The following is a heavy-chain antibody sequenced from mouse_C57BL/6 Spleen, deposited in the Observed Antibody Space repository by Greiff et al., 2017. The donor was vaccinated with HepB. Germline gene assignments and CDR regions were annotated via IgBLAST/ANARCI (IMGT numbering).Heavy chain of an antibody. Sequence: VQLQQSGPELVKPGASVKISCKASGYAFSSSWMNWVKQRPGKGLEWIGRIYPGDGDTNYNGKFKGKATLTADKSSSTAYMQLSSLTSEDSAVYFCARPFYDGYSWYFDVWGTGTTVTVSS. CDR2: IYPGDGDT. V-gene: IGHV1-82*01. CDR1: GYAFSSSW. CDR3: ARPFYDGYSWYFDV. J-gene: IGHJ1*03. D-gene: IGHD2-3*01.